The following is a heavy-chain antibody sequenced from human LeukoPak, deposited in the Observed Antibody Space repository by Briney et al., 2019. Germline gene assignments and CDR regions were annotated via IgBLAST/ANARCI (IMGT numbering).Heavy chain of an antibody. Sequence: ASVKVSCKVSGYTLTELSMHWVRQAPGKGLEWMGGFDPEDGETIYAQKFQGRVTMTRDTSTSTVYMELSSLRSEDTAVYYCARAPDYGDYYYYYMDVWGKGTTVTVFS. J-gene: IGHJ6*03. CDR1: GYTLTELS. CDR3: ARAPDYGDYYYYYMDV. CDR2: FDPEDGET. V-gene: IGHV1-24*01. D-gene: IGHD4-17*01.